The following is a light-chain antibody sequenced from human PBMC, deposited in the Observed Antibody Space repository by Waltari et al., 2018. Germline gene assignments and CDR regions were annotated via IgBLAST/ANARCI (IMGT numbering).Light chain of an antibody. Sequence: DIQMTQSPSSLSASVGDRVTITCRASQSISSYLNWYQQKPGKAPKLLIYAASSLQSGVPSRFSGSGSGTDFTLTISSLEPEDSAVYYCQQRTDWPPNPFGQGTRLEIK. CDR3: QQRTDWPPNP. J-gene: IGKJ5*01. CDR2: AAS. V-gene: IGKV1-39*01. CDR1: QSISSY.